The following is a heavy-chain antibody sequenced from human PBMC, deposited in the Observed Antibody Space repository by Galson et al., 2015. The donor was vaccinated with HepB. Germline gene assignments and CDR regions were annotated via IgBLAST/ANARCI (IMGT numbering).Heavy chain of an antibody. CDR3: IGGAAAGTTYH. J-gene: IGHJ1*01. D-gene: IGHD6-13*01. Sequence: SLRLSCAASGFTFSNAWMSWVRQAPGKGLEWVGRIKSKTDGGTTDYAAPVKGRFTISRDDSKNTLYLQMNSLKTEDTAVYYCIGGAAAGTTYHWGQGTLVTVSS. CDR1: GFTFSNAW. V-gene: IGHV3-15*01. CDR2: IKSKTDGGTT.